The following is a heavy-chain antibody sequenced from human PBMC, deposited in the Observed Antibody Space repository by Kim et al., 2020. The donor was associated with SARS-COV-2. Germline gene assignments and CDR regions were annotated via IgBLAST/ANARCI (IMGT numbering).Heavy chain of an antibody. CDR3: AKHPQAYDSGWYFDY. CDR1: AFTFSTFG. CDR2: IWYDGSNK. D-gene: IGHD6-19*01. Sequence: GGSLRLSCAASAFTFSTFGMHWVRQAPGKGLEWVALIWYDGSNKYYADSVKGRFTISRDNSKNTLYLQMNSLRAEDTAVYYCAKHPQAYDSGWYFDYWGQGTLVTVSS. V-gene: IGHV3-30*02. J-gene: IGHJ4*02.